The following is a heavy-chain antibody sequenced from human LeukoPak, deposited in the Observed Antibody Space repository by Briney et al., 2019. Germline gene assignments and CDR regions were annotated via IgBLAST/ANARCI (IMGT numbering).Heavy chain of an antibody. J-gene: IGHJ4*02. D-gene: IGHD6-19*01. CDR1: GFTFDDYA. Sequence: WGSLRLSCAASGFTFDDYAMHWVRQAPGKGLEWVSLISGDGGSTYYADSVKGRFTISRDNSKNSLYLQMNSLSTEDTALYYCAKGGSGWSYYFDFWGQGTLVTVSS. V-gene: IGHV3-43*02. CDR2: ISGDGGST. CDR3: AKGGSGWSYYFDF.